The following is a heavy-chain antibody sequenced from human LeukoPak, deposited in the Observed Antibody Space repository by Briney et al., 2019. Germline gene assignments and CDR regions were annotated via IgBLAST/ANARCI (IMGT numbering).Heavy chain of an antibody. CDR2: INTDGTVT. D-gene: IGHD6-19*01. V-gene: IGHV3-74*01. Sequence: PGGSLRLSCAASGFTFSKYWMLWVRQAPGKGLESVSRINTDGTVTTYADSVKDRFTVSRDNADNTMFLQMNSVSDEDTAVYYCATKQWLAPPPDSWGQGTPVTVSS. CDR1: GFTFSKYW. CDR3: ATKQWLAPPPDS. J-gene: IGHJ4*02.